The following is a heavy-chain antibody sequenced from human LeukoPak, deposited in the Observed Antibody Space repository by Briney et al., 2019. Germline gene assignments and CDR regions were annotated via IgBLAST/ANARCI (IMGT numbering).Heavy chain of an antibody. D-gene: IGHD3-9*01. CDR2: INGDNGNT. J-gene: IGHJ5*02. Sequence: GESLKISCEGSGYNFTSYWISWVRQAPGQRPEWMGWINGDNGNTKYSQKFQGRVTITRDTSAYTGYMELRSLSSADTAVYFCARAPYDILTGYSLNWFDPWGQGTLVTVSS. CDR3: ARAPYDILTGYSLNWFDP. V-gene: IGHV1-3*01. CDR1: GYNFTSYW.